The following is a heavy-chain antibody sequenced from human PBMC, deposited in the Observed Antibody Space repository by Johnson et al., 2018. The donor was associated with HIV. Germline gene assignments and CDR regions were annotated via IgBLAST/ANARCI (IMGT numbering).Heavy chain of an antibody. J-gene: IGHJ3*02. CDR2: FYSGDST. D-gene: IGHD6-19*01. Sequence: EQLVESGGGVVQPGRSLRLSCAASGFTVSSNYMSWVRQAPGKGLEWVSTFYSGDSTYYADSVKGRFAISRDNAKNTLYLQMNSLRAEDTAIYYCTKDQAVTGRGLYAFDIWGQGTMVTVSS. V-gene: IGHV3-66*01. CDR1: GFTVSSNY. CDR3: TKDQAVTGRGLYAFDI.